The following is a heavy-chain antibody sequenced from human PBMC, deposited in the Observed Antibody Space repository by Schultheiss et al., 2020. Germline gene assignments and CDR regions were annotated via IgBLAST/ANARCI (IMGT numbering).Heavy chain of an antibody. V-gene: IGHV3-9*01. D-gene: IGHD4-17*01. J-gene: IGHJ4*02. CDR2: LSWHSGSV. CDR1: GFTFSSYD. Sequence: GGSLRLSCAASGFTFSSYDMHWVRQATGKGLEWVSGLSWHSGSVGYADSVRGRFTISRDNAKNSLYLQMNSLRAEDTAVYYCARDWGMTTVTTSGDDYWGQGTLVTVSS. CDR3: ARDWGMTTVTTSGDDY.